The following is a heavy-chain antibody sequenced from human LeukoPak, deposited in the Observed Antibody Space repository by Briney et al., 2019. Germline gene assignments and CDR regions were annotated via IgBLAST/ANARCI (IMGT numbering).Heavy chain of an antibody. V-gene: IGHV1-3*01. Sequence: ASVKVSCKASGYTFTDYAVNWMRHAPGERLEWMGWVNAGNGNTKYSQKFQGRVTVTRDRSASTAYMELSSLRSEDTAVYYCARDQEGFDYWGQGTLVTVSS. CDR2: VNAGNGNT. CDR3: ARDQEGFDY. J-gene: IGHJ4*02. CDR1: GYTFTDYA.